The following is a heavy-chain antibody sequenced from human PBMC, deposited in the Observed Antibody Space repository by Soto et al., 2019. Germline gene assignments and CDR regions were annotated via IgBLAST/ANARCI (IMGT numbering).Heavy chain of an antibody. CDR2: IYSSGST. D-gene: IGHD3-9*01. Sequence: PSETLSLTCTVSGGSIGPYYWSWIRQPPGKGLEWIGYIYSSGSTNYNPSLKSRVTISVDTSKNQFSLKLSSATAADTAVYYCARHVLRYFDWLLGPFDIWGQGTMVTVSS. J-gene: IGHJ3*02. V-gene: IGHV4-59*08. CDR3: ARHVLRYFDWLLGPFDI. CDR1: GGSIGPYY.